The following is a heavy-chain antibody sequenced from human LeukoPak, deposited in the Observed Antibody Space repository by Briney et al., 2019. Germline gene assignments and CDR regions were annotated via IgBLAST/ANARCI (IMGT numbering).Heavy chain of an antibody. CDR2: MYYSGTT. V-gene: IGHV4-39*01. J-gene: IGHJ4*02. Sequence: PSETLSLTCTVYPPSLSSGSYDWGWLRQPPGKGLEWIASMYYSGTTFYSPSLKSRFTISVDTSKNQLSLKLVSLTAADTPLYYCARQPPRDGSAFDYWGQGTLVTVSS. CDR3: ARQPPRDGSAFDY. CDR1: PPSLSSGSYD.